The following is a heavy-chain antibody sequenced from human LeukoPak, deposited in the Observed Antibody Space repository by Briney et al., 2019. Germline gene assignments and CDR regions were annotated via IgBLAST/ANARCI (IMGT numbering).Heavy chain of an antibody. Sequence: PSETLSLTCAVYGGSFSGYYWSWIRQPPGKGLEWIGEINHSGSTNYNPSLKSRVTISVDTSKNQFSLKLSSVTAADTAVYYCARVQIAVAGTDYYYYGMDVWGQGTTVTVSS. CDR2: INHSGST. CDR1: GGSFSGYY. CDR3: ARVQIAVAGTDYYYYGMDV. D-gene: IGHD6-19*01. J-gene: IGHJ6*02. V-gene: IGHV4-34*01.